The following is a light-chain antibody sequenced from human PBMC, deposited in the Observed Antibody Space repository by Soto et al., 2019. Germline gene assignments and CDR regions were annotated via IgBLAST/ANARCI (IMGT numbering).Light chain of an antibody. CDR2: AAS. J-gene: IGKJ1*01. V-gene: IGKV1-39*01. CDR3: QQSYSTPGT. CDR1: RIITGY. Sequence: DVQFTQSPSPLSASIGDRDTITFRASRIITGYLNLSQRKPGTAPKLLIYAASNLETGVPSRFSGRESGTDFTLTISSLQPEDLGTYYCQQSYSTPGTFGPGTRV.